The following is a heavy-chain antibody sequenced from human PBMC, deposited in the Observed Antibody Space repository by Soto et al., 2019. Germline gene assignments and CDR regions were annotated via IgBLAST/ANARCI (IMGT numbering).Heavy chain of an antibody. CDR2: ISDSGHYI. V-gene: IGHV3-21*01. Sequence: KPGGSLRLSCAASGFTFSTYGMNWVRQAPGKGLEWLSSISDSGHYIYYADSVKGRFTISRDNAKNSLFLQMNSLRGEDTAVYYCARSGLALPHSASHWFDPWGHGTLVTVSS. D-gene: IGHD3-22*01. CDR1: GFTFSTYG. J-gene: IGHJ5*02. CDR3: ARSGLALPHSASHWFDP.